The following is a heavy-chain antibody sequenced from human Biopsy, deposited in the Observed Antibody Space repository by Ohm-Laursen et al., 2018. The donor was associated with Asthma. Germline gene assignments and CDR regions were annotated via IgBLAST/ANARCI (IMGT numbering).Heavy chain of an antibody. CDR3: ARDPHNSYLASLRTKFNYYYYGMDV. CDR1: GGTFSSYA. J-gene: IGHJ6*02. CDR2: IIPIFGTT. V-gene: IGHV1-69*13. D-gene: IGHD1-7*01. Sequence: SVKVSCKASGGTFSSYAISWVRQAPGQGLEWMGGIIPIFGTTNYARKFQGRVTITADESTSTAYMELSSLRSEDTAVYYCARDPHNSYLASLRTKFNYYYYGMDVWGQGTTVTVSS.